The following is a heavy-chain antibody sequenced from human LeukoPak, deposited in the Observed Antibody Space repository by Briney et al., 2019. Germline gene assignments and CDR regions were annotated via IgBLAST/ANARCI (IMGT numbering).Heavy chain of an antibody. D-gene: IGHD6-13*01. CDR1: GFTFSSYG. CDR2: IRSDESTK. J-gene: IGHJ4*02. CDR3: VRYISSWAQTLLDY. Sequence: GGSLRLSCAASGFTFSSYGMHWVRQAPGKGLEWVAFIRSDESTKYYADSVKGRFTISRDTSKNTPYLEMNSLRPEDTALYYCVRYISSWAQTLLDYWGQGTLVTVSS. V-gene: IGHV3-30*02.